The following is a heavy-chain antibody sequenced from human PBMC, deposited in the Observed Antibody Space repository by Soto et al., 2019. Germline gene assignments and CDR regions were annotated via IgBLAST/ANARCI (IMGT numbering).Heavy chain of an antibody. CDR2: ISGSGGSP. Sequence: GGSLRLSCAASGFTFSSYTMAWVRQAPGKGLEWVSSISGSGGSPSYADSVQGRFTISRDNPRNTLSLQMNSLRAEDTATYYCASRGDFDYYGMDVWGQGTTVTVSS. CDR1: GFTFSSYT. V-gene: IGHV3-23*01. D-gene: IGHD3-10*01. J-gene: IGHJ6*02. CDR3: ASRGDFDYYGMDV.